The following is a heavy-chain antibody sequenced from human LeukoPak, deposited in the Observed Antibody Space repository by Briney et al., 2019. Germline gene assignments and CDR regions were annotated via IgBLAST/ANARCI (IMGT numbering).Heavy chain of an antibody. Sequence: GGSLRLSCAASGFTFSSYSMNWVRQAPGKGLEWVSSISSGSSYIYYADSVKGRFTISRDNAKNSLYLQMNSLRAEDTAVYYCARSRRYDFWSGYYTSDAFDIWGQGTMVTVSS. CDR2: ISSGSSYI. CDR1: GFTFSSYS. V-gene: IGHV3-21*01. CDR3: ARSRRYDFWSGYYTSDAFDI. J-gene: IGHJ3*02. D-gene: IGHD3-3*01.